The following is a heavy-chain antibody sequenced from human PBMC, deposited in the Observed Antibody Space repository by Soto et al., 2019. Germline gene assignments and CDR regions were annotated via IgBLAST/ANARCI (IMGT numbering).Heavy chain of an antibody. J-gene: IGHJ5*02. D-gene: IGHD5-12*01. CDR2: TYFRSKWYN. V-gene: IGHV6-1*01. CDR1: GDSVSSNTAS. Sequence: SQTLSLTCAISGDSVSSNTASWNWIRQSPSRGLEWLGRTYFRSKWYNDYAVSVRSRIIINPDTSNNQFSLQLNSVTPEDTAVYFCAKGDNLGPKTGYAFDPWGQGIMVTVSS. CDR3: AKGDNLGPKTGYAFDP.